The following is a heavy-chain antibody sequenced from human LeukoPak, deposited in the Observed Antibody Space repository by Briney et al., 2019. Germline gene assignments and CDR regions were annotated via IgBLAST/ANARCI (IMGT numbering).Heavy chain of an antibody. Sequence: SETLSLTCTVSGGSISSYYWSWIRQPPGKGLEWIGSIYYSGSTYYNPSLKSRVTISVDTSKNQFSLKLSSVTAADTAVYYCARIAVAGKGDPWANFWGQGTLVTVSS. D-gene: IGHD6-19*01. V-gene: IGHV4-59*05. J-gene: IGHJ4*02. CDR2: IYYSGST. CDR3: ARIAVAGKGDPWANF. CDR1: GGSISSYY.